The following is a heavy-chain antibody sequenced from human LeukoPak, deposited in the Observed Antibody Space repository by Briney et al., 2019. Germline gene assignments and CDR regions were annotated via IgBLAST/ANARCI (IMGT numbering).Heavy chain of an antibody. CDR2: IYHSGST. J-gene: IGHJ4*02. CDR3: ARWEMATTSFDY. Sequence: PSETLSLTCTVSGGSISSYYWSWIRQPPGKGLEWIGSIYHSGSTYYNPSLKSRVTISVDTSKNQFSLKLSSVTAADTAVYYCARWEMATTSFDYWGQGTLVTVSS. CDR1: GGSISSYY. D-gene: IGHD5-24*01. V-gene: IGHV4-59*08.